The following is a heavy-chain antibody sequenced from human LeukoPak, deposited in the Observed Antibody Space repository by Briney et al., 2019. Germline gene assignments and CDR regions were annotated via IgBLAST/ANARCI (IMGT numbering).Heavy chain of an antibody. CDR3: XXXXXYGYVHNWFDP. J-gene: IGHJ5*02. CDR2: IYPGDSDT. Sequence: GESLKISCKGSGYSFTSYWIGWVRQMPGKGLEWMGIIYPGDSDTRYSPSFQGQVTISADKSISTAYLQWSSLKASDTAMYYCXXXXXYGYVHNWFDPWGQGTLVTVSS. CDR1: GYSFTSYW. V-gene: IGHV5-51*01. D-gene: IGHD5-18*01.